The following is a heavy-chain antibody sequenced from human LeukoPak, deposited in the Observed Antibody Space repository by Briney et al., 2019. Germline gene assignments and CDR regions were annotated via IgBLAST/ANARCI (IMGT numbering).Heavy chain of an antibody. CDR1: GFTFSSYE. J-gene: IGHJ4*02. CDR3: ARVLHKRNYDSSDYYGY. Sequence: GGSLRLSCAASGFTFSSYEMNWVRQAPGKGLEWVSYISSSGSTIYYADSVKGRFTISRDNAKNSLYLQMNSLRAEDTAVYYCARVLHKRNYDSSDYYGYWGQGTLVTVSS. CDR2: ISSSGSTI. V-gene: IGHV3-48*03. D-gene: IGHD3-22*01.